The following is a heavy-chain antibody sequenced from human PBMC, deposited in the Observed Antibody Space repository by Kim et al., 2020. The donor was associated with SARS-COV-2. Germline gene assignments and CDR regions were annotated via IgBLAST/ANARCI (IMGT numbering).Heavy chain of an antibody. CDR2: SVK. V-gene: IGHV3-7*03. CDR3: ANSIGYAFDY. J-gene: IGHJ4*02. Sequence: SVKFYADSVTGRTTISRNNAKNSLYLEMDTLRVEDTAVYYCANSIGYAFDYWGQGTKVTVSS. D-gene: IGHD2-15*01.